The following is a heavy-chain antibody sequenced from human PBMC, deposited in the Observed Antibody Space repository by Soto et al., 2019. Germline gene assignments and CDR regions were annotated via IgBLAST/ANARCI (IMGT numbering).Heavy chain of an antibody. CDR1: NYTFNMYG. V-gene: IGHV1-18*01. CDR3: ARVVYYDSSGYYYT. D-gene: IGHD3-22*01. CDR2: ISGYNGNT. J-gene: IGHJ4*02. Sequence: ASVKVSCKASNYTFNMYGISWVRQAPGQGLEWMGWISGYNGNTEYEQKFQGRVTMTTDTSTSTAYMELRSLRADDTAVYYCARVVYYDSSGYYYTWGQGTLVTVSS.